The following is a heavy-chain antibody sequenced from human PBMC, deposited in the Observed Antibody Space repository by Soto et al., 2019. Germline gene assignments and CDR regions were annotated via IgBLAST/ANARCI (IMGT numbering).Heavy chain of an antibody. V-gene: IGHV3-23*01. Sequence: PGGSLRLSCAASGFTFRSYGLSWVRQAPGKGLEWVSDISGSGSITNYADSVKGRFTISRDNSNNTLFLQMNSLRAEDTAVYYCAKGGVAAARGYFDYWGQGTLVTVSS. CDR1: GFTFRSYG. CDR3: AKGGVAAARGYFDY. CDR2: ISGSGSIT. J-gene: IGHJ4*02. D-gene: IGHD6-13*01.